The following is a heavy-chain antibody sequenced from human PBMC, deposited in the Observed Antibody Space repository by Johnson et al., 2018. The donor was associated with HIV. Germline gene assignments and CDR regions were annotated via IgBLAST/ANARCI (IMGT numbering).Heavy chain of an antibody. J-gene: IGHJ3*02. Sequence: QVQLVESGGGVVQPGGSLRLSCAASGFTFSSYGMHWVRQAPGKGLEWVAFIRYDGSNKYYADSVKGRFTISRDNSKYTLYLQMNSLRAEDTAVYYCAKDREYYDILTGYYISLSSWDAFDIWGQGTMVTVSS. CDR1: GFTFSSYG. CDR3: AKDREYYDILTGYYISLSSWDAFDI. D-gene: IGHD3-9*01. V-gene: IGHV3-30*02. CDR2: IRYDGSNK.